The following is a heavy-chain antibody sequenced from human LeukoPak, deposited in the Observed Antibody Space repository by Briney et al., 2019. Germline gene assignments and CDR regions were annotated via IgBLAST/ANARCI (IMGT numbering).Heavy chain of an antibody. CDR2: ISSSTSTI. CDR1: GFTFSAYS. Sequence: GGSLRLSCAASGFTFSAYSMNWVRQAPGKGLEWVSYISSSTSTIYYADSVKGRFTISRDTAKNSLYLQMNSLRVDDTAVYYCAKIGSSVWYNWFDSWGQGTLVTVSS. CDR3: AKIGSSVWYNWFDS. J-gene: IGHJ5*01. V-gene: IGHV3-48*01. D-gene: IGHD6-19*01.